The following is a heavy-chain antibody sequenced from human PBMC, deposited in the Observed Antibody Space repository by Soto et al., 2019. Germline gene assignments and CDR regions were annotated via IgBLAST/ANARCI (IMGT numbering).Heavy chain of an antibody. J-gene: IGHJ4*02. V-gene: IGHV2-5*02. CDR3: ALSYSTVVVSVGFYG. D-gene: IGHD2-8*02. CDR2: IYWDDGK. CDR1: GFSLSTSGLG. Sequence: SDHTLVNPIQTLTLTCTFSGFSLSTSGLGVGWIRQPPGKALDGLALIYWDDGKRYSPSLKSRLTITKDTSKNQVVLTMTNMDNVDTATYYCALSYSTVVVSVGFYGWGQRTL.